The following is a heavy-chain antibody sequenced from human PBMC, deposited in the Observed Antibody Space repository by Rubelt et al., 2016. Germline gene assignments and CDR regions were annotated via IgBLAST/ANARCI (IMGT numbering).Heavy chain of an antibody. D-gene: IGHD1-26*01. J-gene: IGHJ4*02. CDR2: ISYDGSNK. CDR1: GFTFSSYA. Sequence: QVQLVESGGGVVQPGRSLRLSCAASGFTFSSYAMHWVRQAPGKGLEWVAVISYDGSNKYYADSVKGRFTISSDNSKNTLYLQMNSLRAEDTAVYYCARDLSDSGRYHHFDYWGQGTLVTASS. CDR3: ARDLSDSGRYHHFDY. V-gene: IGHV3-30*04.